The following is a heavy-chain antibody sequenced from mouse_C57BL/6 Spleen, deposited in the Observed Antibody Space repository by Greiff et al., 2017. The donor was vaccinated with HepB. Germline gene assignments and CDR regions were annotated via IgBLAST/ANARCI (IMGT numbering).Heavy chain of an antibody. V-gene: IGHV1-74*01. CDR1: GYTFTSYW. D-gene: IGHD2-1*01. J-gene: IGHJ2*01. Sequence: VQLQQPGAELVKPGDSVKVSCKASGYTFTSYWMHWVKQRPGQGLEWIGRIHPSDSDTNYNQKFKGKATLTVDKSYSTAYMQLSSLTSEDSAVYYCAIDGVGNYVYFDYWGQGTTLTVSS. CDR2: IHPSDSDT. CDR3: AIDGVGNYVYFDY.